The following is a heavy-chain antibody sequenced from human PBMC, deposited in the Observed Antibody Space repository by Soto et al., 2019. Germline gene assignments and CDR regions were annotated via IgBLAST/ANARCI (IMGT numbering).Heavy chain of an antibody. CDR2: ISANNGNK. Sequence: QVQVVQSGAEVKEPGASVKVSCKASGYTFTSYGIIWVRQAPGQGREWMGWISANNGNKNYAQKLQGRVTMTTGTSTSTAYMVLRSLRSDDTAVYYCARNGLAVTTTCDIWGQGTMVTVSS. CDR3: ARNGLAVTTTCDI. CDR1: GYTFTSYG. V-gene: IGHV1-18*01. D-gene: IGHD4-17*01. J-gene: IGHJ3*02.